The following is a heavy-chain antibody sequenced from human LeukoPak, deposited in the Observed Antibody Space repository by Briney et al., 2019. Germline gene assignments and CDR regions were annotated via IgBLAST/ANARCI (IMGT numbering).Heavy chain of an antibody. CDR3: ARWGGSPRHFDY. V-gene: IGHV3-7*01. CDR1: GFTFSNYW. Sequence: GGSLRLSRAASGFTFSNYWMSWVRQAPGKGLEWVANINQDGSEKYYVDSLKGRFTVSRDNAKNSLYLQINSLRAEDTAVYYCARWGGSPRHFDYWGQGTLVTVSS. CDR2: INQDGSEK. J-gene: IGHJ4*02. D-gene: IGHD1-26*01.